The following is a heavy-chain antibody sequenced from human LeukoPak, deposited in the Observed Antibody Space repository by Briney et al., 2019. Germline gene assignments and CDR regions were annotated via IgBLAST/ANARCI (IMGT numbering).Heavy chain of an antibody. CDR1: GFTFSTHG. J-gene: IGHJ4*02. CDR2: IWHDGGRK. CDR3: ARDIGNCGFNLDY. V-gene: IGHV3-33*01. D-gene: IGHD5-12*01. Sequence: GGSLRLSCVVSGFTFSTHGFHWVRQAPGKGLVWVSVIWHDGGRKEYADSVRGRFTISRDNSNLYLQMNSLRAEDTAIYYCARDIGNCGFNLDYWGQGTPVTVSS.